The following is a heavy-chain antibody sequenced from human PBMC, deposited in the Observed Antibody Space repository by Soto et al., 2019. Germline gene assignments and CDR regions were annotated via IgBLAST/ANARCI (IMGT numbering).Heavy chain of an antibody. CDR2: IKSKTDGGTT. D-gene: IGHD3-16*01. CDR3: TTLNRDYVWGGPPYYFDY. CDR1: GFTFSNAW. Sequence: EVQLVESGGGLVKPGRSLRLSCAASGFTFSNAWMSWVRQAPGKGLEWVGRIKSKTDGGTTDYAAPVTGRFTISSYDSKNTLYLQMNSLKAEDSAVYYCTTLNRDYVWGGPPYYFDYWGQGTLVTVSS. J-gene: IGHJ4*02. V-gene: IGHV3-15*01.